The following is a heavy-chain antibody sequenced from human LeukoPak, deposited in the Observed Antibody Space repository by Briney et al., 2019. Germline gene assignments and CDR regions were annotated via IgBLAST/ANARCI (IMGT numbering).Heavy chain of an antibody. CDR3: ASSGYYDSSGYYYLAF. J-gene: IGHJ4*02. CDR1: GDSISSSNYY. Sequence: SETLSLTCTVSGDSISSSNYYWGWIRQPPGKGLEWIGSIYYSGTTYYNPSLKSRVTISVDTSKNQFSLKLSSVTAADTAVYYCASSGYYDSSGYYYLAFWGQGTLVTVSS. D-gene: IGHD3-22*01. V-gene: IGHV4-39*07. CDR2: IYYSGTT.